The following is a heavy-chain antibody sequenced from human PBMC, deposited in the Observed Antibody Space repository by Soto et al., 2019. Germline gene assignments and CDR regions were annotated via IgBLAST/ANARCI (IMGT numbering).Heavy chain of an antibody. J-gene: IGHJ6*02. D-gene: IGHD5-12*01. Sequence: SETLSLTCTVSGGSISSYYWSWIRQPPGKGLEWIGYIYYSGSTNYNPSLKSRVTISVDTSKNQFSLKLSSVTAADTAVYYCARDGGRGYSSYYGMDVWGQGTTVTVSS. CDR1: GGSISSYY. CDR2: IYYSGST. V-gene: IGHV4-59*01. CDR3: ARDGGRGYSSYYGMDV.